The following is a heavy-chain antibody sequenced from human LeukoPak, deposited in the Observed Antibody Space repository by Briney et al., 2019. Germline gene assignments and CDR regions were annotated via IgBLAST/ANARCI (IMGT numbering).Heavy chain of an antibody. D-gene: IGHD5-12*01. J-gene: IGHJ4*02. CDR2: ISYDGSNK. Sequence: GGSLRLSCAASGFTFSSYGMPWVRQAPGKGLEWVAVISYDGSNKYYADSVKGRFTISRDNSKNTLYLQMNSLKTEDTAVYYCTTDTVATIFDYWGQGTLVTVSS. CDR3: TTDTVATIFDY. V-gene: IGHV3-30*03. CDR1: GFTFSSYG.